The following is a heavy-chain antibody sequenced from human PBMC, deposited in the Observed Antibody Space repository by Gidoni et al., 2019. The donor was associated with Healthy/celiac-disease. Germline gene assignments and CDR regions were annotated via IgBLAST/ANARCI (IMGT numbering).Heavy chain of an antibody. Sequence: QVQLQESGPGLVKPSQTLSLTCTVSGGSISSGSYYWSWIRQPAGKGLEWIGRIYTSGSTNYNPSLKSRVTISVDTSKNQFSLKLSSVTAADTAVYYCARDQFDYWGQGTLVTVSS. CDR1: GGSISSGSYY. CDR2: IYTSGST. J-gene: IGHJ4*02. CDR3: ARDQFDY. V-gene: IGHV4-61*02.